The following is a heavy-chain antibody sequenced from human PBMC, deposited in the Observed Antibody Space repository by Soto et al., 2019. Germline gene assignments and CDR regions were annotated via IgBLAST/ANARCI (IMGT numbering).Heavy chain of an antibody. D-gene: IGHD3-9*01. Sequence: ASVKVSCKSSGYTVTGYVIIWVRQAPGQGLEWMGWISPYSGDTSYAQKLQSRVTMTTDTSTTTGYMELRGLRSDDTAVYYCAIQLTDTLDIWGQGTMVTVSS. J-gene: IGHJ3*02. V-gene: IGHV1-18*01. CDR2: ISPYSGDT. CDR1: GYTVTGYV. CDR3: AIQLTDTLDI.